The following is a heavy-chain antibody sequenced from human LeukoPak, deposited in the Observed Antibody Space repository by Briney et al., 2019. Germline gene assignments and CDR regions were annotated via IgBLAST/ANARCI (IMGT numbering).Heavy chain of an antibody. J-gene: IGHJ6*03. Sequence: SETLSLTCAVYGGSLSGYYWSWIRQPPGKGLEWIGEINHSGSTNYNPSLKSRVTISVDTSKNQFPLKLSSVTAADTAVYYCAREKIRGYYYYYMDVWGKGTTVTISS. CDR3: AREKIRGYYYYYMDV. CDR2: INHSGST. V-gene: IGHV4-34*01. CDR1: GGSLSGYY. D-gene: IGHD3-10*01.